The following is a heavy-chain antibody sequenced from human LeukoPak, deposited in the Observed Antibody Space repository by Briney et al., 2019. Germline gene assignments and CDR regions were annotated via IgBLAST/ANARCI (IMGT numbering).Heavy chain of an antibody. D-gene: IGHD3-10*01. J-gene: IGHJ4*02. CDR3: ARRSQDYYYFDY. CDR1: GFTVSSNY. CDR2: IYSGGST. V-gene: IGHV3-66*02. Sequence: GGSLRLSCAASGFTVSSNYMSWVRQAPGKGLEWVSVIYSGGSTYYADSVKGRFTISRDNSKNTLYLQMNSLRAEDTAVYYCARRSQDYYYFDYWSQGTLVTVSS.